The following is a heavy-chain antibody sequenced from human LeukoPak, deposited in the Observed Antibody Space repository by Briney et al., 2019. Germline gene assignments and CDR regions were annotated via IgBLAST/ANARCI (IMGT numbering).Heavy chain of an antibody. CDR3: ARDLAVTNWFDP. V-gene: IGHV3-74*01. J-gene: IGHJ5*02. CDR1: GFTFDSYW. Sequence: VGSLRLSCAASGFTFDSYWMHWVRQAPGKGLVWGSHINSDGSSTHYADSVKGRFTISRDNAKNTLYLQMNSLRAEDTAVYYCARDLAVTNWFDPCGQGTLVTVSS. CDR2: INSDGSST. D-gene: IGHD2-21*02.